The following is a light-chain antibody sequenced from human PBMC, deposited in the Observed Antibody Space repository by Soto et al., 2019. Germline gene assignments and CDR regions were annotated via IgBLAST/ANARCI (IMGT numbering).Light chain of an antibody. CDR2: SNN. V-gene: IGLV1-44*01. CDR3: AAWDESLNGPV. Sequence: QSVLTQPPSASGTPGQRVTISCSGSSSNIGSNTVNWYQQLPGTAPKLLIYSNNQRPSGVPDRFSGSKSGNSASLAISGLQSEDDADYYCAAWDESLNGPVFGGGTKLTVL. J-gene: IGLJ2*01. CDR1: SSNIGSNT.